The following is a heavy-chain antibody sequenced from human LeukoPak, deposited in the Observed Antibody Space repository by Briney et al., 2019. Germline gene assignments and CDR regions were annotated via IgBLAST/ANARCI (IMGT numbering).Heavy chain of an antibody. V-gene: IGHV1-2*02. CDR1: GYTFTGYY. Sequence: ASVKVSRTASGYTFTGYYMHWVRQAPGQGLEWMGWLNPNSGGTNYTQKFQGRVTMTRDTSISTAYMELSRLRSDDTAVYYCARDSIAVAGTDYWGQGTLVTVSS. D-gene: IGHD6-19*01. CDR3: ARDSIAVAGTDY. CDR2: LNPNSGGT. J-gene: IGHJ4*02.